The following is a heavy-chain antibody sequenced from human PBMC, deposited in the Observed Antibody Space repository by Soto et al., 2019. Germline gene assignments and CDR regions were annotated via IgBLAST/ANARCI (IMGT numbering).Heavy chain of an antibody. V-gene: IGHV1-69*02. CDR3: AITYCRDNSCPRDFDF. CDR1: GGTFNTYA. Sequence: QVQVVQSGAEVKKPESSVKVSCTPCGGTFNTYAVNWVRLAPGHGLEWMGRFIPILDMANYAQKFQDRVTITADRSTFTAYMELNSLTSDDTAVYYCAITYCRDNSCPRDFDFWGPGTRVTVSS. CDR2: FIPILDMA. D-gene: IGHD2-21*01. J-gene: IGHJ4*02.